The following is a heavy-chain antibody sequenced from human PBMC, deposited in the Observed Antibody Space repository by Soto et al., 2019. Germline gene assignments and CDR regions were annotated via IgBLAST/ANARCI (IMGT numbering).Heavy chain of an antibody. Sequence: QVQLVQSGAEVKKPGSSVKVSCTASGGTFNTYNINWVRQAPGQGLEWMGGILPIFGTTNYAQRFQGRVTITADDSTSTAYMELSSLRAEDTAVYYCARDETGDSYYDYCGMDVWGQGTTVTVTS. V-gene: IGHV1-69*01. CDR2: ILPIFGTT. CDR3: ARDETGDSYYDYCGMDV. J-gene: IGHJ6*02. D-gene: IGHD7-27*01. CDR1: GGTFNTYN.